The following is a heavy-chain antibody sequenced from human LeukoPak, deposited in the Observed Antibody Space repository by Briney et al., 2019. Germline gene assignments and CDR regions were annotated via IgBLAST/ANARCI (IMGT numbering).Heavy chain of an antibody. CDR3: ARAPTYYYDSSGYYSGGWFDP. CDR1: GYTFTSYA. Sequence: AASVKVSCKASGYTFTSYAMNWVRQAPGQGLEWMGWINTNTGNPTYAQGFTGRFVFSLDTSVSTAYLQISSLKAEDTAVYYCARAPTYYYDSSGYYSGGWFDPWGQGTLVTVSS. V-gene: IGHV7-4-1*02. J-gene: IGHJ5*02. D-gene: IGHD3-22*01. CDR2: INTNTGNP.